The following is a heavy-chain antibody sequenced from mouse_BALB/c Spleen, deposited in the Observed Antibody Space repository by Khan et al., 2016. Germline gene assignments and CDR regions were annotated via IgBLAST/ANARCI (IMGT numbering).Heavy chain of an antibody. CDR3: ARWRYDSSYFDY. CDR1: GYSITSDYA. V-gene: IGHV3-2*02. Sequence: EVQLQESGPGLVKPSQSLSLTCTVSGYSITSDYAWNWIRQFPGNKLEWMGYISYSGSTSYNPSLKSRIPITRDTSKNQFFLQLNSVTTEDTATYYCARWRYDSSYFDYWGQGTTLTVSS. CDR2: ISYSGST. D-gene: IGHD2-4*01. J-gene: IGHJ2*01.